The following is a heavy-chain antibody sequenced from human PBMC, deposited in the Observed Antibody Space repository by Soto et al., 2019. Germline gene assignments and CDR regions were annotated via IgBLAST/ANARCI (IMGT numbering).Heavy chain of an antibody. Sequence: QLQLQESGPGLVKPSETLSLTCTVSGGSISSSSYYWGWIRQPPGKGLEWIGSIYYSGSTYYNPSLKSRVTISVDTSKNQFSLKLSSVTAADTAVYYCARPGYDYGGNSGDYWGQGTLVTVSS. CDR3: ARPGYDYGGNSGDY. V-gene: IGHV4-39*01. J-gene: IGHJ4*02. D-gene: IGHD4-17*01. CDR2: IYYSGST. CDR1: GGSISSSSYY.